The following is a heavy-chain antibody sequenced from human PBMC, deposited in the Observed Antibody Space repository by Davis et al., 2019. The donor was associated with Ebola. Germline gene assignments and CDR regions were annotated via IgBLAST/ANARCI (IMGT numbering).Heavy chain of an antibody. D-gene: IGHD3-22*01. CDR2: INSDGSST. J-gene: IGHJ6*02. CDR3: AREFGYYYDSSSCMDV. V-gene: IGHV3-74*01. Sequence: GESLKISCAASGFTFSSYWMHWVRQAPGKGLVWVSRINSDGSSTSYADSVKGRFTISRDNAKNTLYLQMNSLRAEDTAVYYCAREFGYYYDSSSCMDVWGQGTTVTVSS. CDR1: GFTFSSYW.